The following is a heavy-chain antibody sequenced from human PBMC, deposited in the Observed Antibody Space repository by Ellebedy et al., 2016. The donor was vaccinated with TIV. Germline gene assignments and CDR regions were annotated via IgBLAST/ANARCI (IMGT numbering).Heavy chain of an antibody. J-gene: IGHJ4*02. CDR1: GFTFSSYA. CDR2: ISGSGGST. CDR3: AKDTSSGWDH. V-gene: IGHV3-23*01. D-gene: IGHD6-19*01. Sequence: LSLTCAVSGFTFSSYAMSWVRQAPGKGLEWVSAISGSGGSTYYADSVKGRFTISRDNSKNTLYLQMNSLRAEDTAVYYCAKDTSSGWDHWGQGTLVTVSS.